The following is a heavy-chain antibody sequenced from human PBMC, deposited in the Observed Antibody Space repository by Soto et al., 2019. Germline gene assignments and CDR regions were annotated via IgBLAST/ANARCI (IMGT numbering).Heavy chain of an antibody. CDR3: ARDLGGSSGWYRTSYYYYGMDV. Sequence: GSLRLSCAASGFTFSSHAMHWVRQAPGKGLEWVAVISYDGSNKYYADSVKGRFTISRDNSKNTLYLQMNSLRAEDTAVYYCARDLGGSSGWYRTSYYYYGMDVWGQGTTVTVSS. J-gene: IGHJ6*02. V-gene: IGHV3-30-3*01. CDR2: ISYDGSNK. D-gene: IGHD6-19*01. CDR1: GFTFSSHA.